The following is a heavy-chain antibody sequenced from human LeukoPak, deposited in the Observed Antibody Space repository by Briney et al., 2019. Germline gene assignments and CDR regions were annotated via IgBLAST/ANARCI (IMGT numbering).Heavy chain of an antibody. D-gene: IGHD6-13*01. CDR1: GGSISSGDYY. CDR2: IYYSGST. Sequence: SQTLSLTCTVSGGSISSGDYYWSWIRQPPGKGLEWIGYIYYSGSTYYNPSLKSRVTISVDTSKNQFSLKLGSVTAADTAVYYCARELAPIAAAGDYYYYYGMDVWGQGTTVTVSS. J-gene: IGHJ6*02. V-gene: IGHV4-30-4*01. CDR3: ARELAPIAAAGDYYYYYGMDV.